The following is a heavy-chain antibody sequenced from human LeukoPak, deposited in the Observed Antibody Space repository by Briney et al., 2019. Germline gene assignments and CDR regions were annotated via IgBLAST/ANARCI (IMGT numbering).Heavy chain of an antibody. CDR3: AKDYQGYCSSTSCYTGGSLDY. J-gene: IGHJ4*02. V-gene: IGHV3-43*01. Sequence: GGSLRLSCAASGFTFDDYTMHWVRQAPGKGLEWVSLISWDGGSTYYADSVKGRFTISRDNSKNSLYLQMNSLRTEDTALYYCAKDYQGYCSSTSCYTGGSLDYWGRGTLVTVSS. D-gene: IGHD2-2*02. CDR1: GFTFDDYT. CDR2: ISWDGGST.